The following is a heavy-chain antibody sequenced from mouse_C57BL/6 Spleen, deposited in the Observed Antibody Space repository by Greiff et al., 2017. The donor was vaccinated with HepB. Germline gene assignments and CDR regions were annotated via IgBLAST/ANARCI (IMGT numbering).Heavy chain of an antibody. V-gene: IGHV1-59*01. D-gene: IGHD2-3*01. J-gene: IGHJ2*01. Sequence: QVQLKQPGAELVRPGTSVKLSCKASGYTFTSYWMHWVKQRPGQGLEWIGVIDPSDSYTNYNQKFKGKATLTVDTSSSTAYMQLSSLTSEDSAVYYCARSGYSVGYFDYWGQGTTLTVSS. CDR2: IDPSDSYT. CDR1: GYTFTSYW. CDR3: ARSGYSVGYFDY.